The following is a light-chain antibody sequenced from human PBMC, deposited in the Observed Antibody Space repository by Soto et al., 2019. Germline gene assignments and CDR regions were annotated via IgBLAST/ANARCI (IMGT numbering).Light chain of an antibody. V-gene: IGKV3-15*01. CDR2: GAS. J-gene: IGKJ4*01. CDR1: QSVSSN. CDR3: QQYNNWPPLT. Sequence: EIVMTQSPATLSVSPGERATLSCRASQSVSSNLAWYQQKPGQAPRILIYGASTRATGIPARCSGSGSRTEFTLTISSLQSEDSVVYYCQQYNNWPPLTFGGGTKVEIK.